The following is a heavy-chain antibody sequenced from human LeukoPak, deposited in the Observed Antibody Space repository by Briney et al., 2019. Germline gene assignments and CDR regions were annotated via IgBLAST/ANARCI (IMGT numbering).Heavy chain of an antibody. J-gene: IGHJ4*02. CDR3: ANSPWAGYSCCWARFDY. V-gene: IGHV3-23*01. CDR2: ISGSGGST. D-gene: IGHD6-19*01. CDR1: VFTIISYA. Sequence: GGSLRLSCAASVFTIISYAMSLVRQAPGKGLEWVSAISGSGGSTYYADSVKGRFTISRDNSKNTLYLQMNSLRAEDTAVYYCANSPWAGYSCCWARFDYWGQGTLVTVSS.